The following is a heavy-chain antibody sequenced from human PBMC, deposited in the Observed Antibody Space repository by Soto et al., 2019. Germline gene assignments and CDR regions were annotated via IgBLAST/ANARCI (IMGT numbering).Heavy chain of an antibody. J-gene: IGHJ4*02. V-gene: IGHV4-39*01. D-gene: IGHD3-10*01. Sequence: SEPPSLPCAVSGGSISSSSYYWGWIRQPPGEGLAWIGSIYYSGSTYYNPSLKSRVTISVDTSRNQFSLTLSPVTAADTAVDYCARKKAGFGELTFDYWRPGTLVTVFS. CDR2: IYYSGST. CDR3: ARKKAGFGELTFDY. CDR1: GGSISSSSYY.